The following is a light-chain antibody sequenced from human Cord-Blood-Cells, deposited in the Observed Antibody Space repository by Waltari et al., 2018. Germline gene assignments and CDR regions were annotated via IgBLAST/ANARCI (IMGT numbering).Light chain of an antibody. CDR1: SSDVGSYNL. CDR3: CSHAGSSTWV. CDR2: EGS. Sequence: QSALTQPASVSGSPGQSIPISCTGTSSDVGSYNLVSWYPQHPGKAPKLMIYEGSKRPSGVSNRFSGSKSGNTASLTISGLRAEDEADYYCCSHAGSSTWVFGGGTKLTVL. J-gene: IGLJ3*02. V-gene: IGLV2-23*01.